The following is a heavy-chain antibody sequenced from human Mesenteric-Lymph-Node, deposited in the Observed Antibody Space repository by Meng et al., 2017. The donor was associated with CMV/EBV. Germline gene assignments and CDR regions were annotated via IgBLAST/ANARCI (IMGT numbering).Heavy chain of an antibody. Sequence: SQTLSLTCAVYGGSFSGYYWSWIRQPPGKGLEWIGEINHSGSTNYNPSLKSRVTISVDTSKNQFSLKLSSVTAADTAVYYCASTPYCSSTSCLRNFDYWGQGTLVTVSS. D-gene: IGHD2-2*01. V-gene: IGHV4-34*01. CDR3: ASTPYCSSTSCLRNFDY. CDR1: GGSFSGYY. J-gene: IGHJ4*02. CDR2: INHSGST.